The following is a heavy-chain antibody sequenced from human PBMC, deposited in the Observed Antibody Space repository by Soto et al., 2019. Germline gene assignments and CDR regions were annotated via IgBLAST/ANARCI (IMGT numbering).Heavy chain of an antibody. V-gene: IGHV3-21*01. CDR1: GFTFSSYS. D-gene: IGHD4-17*01. CDR3: ARVDSTVVTNYFDY. CDR2: ISSSSSYI. Sequence: LRLSCAASGFTFSSYSMNWVRQAPGKGLEWVSSISSSSSYIYYADSVKGRFTISRDNAKNSLYLQMNSLRAEDTAVFYCARVDSTVVTNYFDYWGQGTLVTVSS. J-gene: IGHJ4*02.